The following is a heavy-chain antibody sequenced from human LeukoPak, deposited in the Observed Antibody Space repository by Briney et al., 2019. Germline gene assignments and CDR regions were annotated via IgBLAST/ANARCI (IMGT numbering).Heavy chain of an antibody. CDR1: GGTFSRYA. D-gene: IGHD6-19*01. J-gene: IGHJ4*02. CDR2: IIPILGIA. Sequence: SVKVSCKASGGTFSRYAISWVRQAPGQGLEWMGRIIPILGIANYAQKFQGRVTITADKSTSTAYMELSSLRSEDTAVYYCARVGEYGSGWYLYYFDYWGQGTLVTVSS. V-gene: IGHV1-69*04. CDR3: ARVGEYGSGWYLYYFDY.